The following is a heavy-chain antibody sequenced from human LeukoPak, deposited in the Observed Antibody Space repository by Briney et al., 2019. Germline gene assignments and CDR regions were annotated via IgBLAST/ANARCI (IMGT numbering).Heavy chain of an antibody. CDR3: ATSRTSDY. V-gene: IGHV3-7*03. D-gene: IGHD1-14*01. CDR1: GFTFTSYW. J-gene: IGHJ4*02. CDR2: IKQDGSEK. Sequence: GGSLRLSCAASGFTFTSYWMSWVRQATVKGLEWVAIIKQDGSEKYYVDSVKDRFTISRDNAEKSLYLQMNSLRAEDTAVYYCATSRTSDYWGQGTLVTVSS.